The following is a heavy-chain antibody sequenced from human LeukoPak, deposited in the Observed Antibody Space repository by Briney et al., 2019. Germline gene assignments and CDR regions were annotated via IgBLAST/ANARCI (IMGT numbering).Heavy chain of an antibody. CDR3: ARESTAATPSFDS. Sequence: SETLSLTCVVSGGSFSGYYWSWIPQPPGKGLEWIGEIKHGGRPNYNPSLKSRVTISVDTSKNQFSLKLSSVTAADTAVYYCARESTAATPSFDSWGQGALVTVSS. V-gene: IGHV4-34*01. J-gene: IGHJ4*02. D-gene: IGHD4-17*01. CDR2: IKHGGRP. CDR1: GGSFSGYY.